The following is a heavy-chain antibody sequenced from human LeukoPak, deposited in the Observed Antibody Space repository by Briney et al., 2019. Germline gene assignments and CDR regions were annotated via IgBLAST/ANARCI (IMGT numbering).Heavy chain of an antibody. CDR3: ARAYYYDSSGYYIPDY. CDR1: GYTFTMYS. J-gene: IGHJ4*02. D-gene: IGHD3-22*01. CDR2: ISAYNGNT. V-gene: IGHV1-18*01. Sequence: ASVKVSCTASGYTFTMYSITWVRQAPGQGLEWMGWISAYNGNTYYAQELQGRVTMTTDTSTSTAYMELRSLRSDDTAMYYCARAYYYDSSGYYIPDYWGQGTLVTVSS.